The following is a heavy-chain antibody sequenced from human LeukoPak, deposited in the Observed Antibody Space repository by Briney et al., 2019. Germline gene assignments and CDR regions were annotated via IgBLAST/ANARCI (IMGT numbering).Heavy chain of an antibody. D-gene: IGHD2-15*01. V-gene: IGHV1-18*01. Sequence: GASVKVSCKASGYTFSNYGISWVRQAPGQGLEWMGWISAYNGNTNYAQKLQGRVTMTTDTSTSTAYMELRSLRSDDTAVYYCARCAAQGGYDDYGMDVWGQGTTVTVSS. CDR2: ISAYNGNT. J-gene: IGHJ6*02. CDR3: ARCAAQGGYDDYGMDV. CDR1: GYTFSNYG.